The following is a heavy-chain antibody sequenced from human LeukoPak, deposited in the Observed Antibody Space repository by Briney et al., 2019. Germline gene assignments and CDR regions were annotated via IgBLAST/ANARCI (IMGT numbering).Heavy chain of an antibody. J-gene: IGHJ4*02. D-gene: IGHD3-10*01. Sequence: GSLRLSCAASGFTVSSNYMSWVRQPPGKGLEWIGEINHSGSTNYNPSLKSRVTISVDTSKNQFSLKLSSVTAADTAVYYCARAYYYGSGSYPHPLDYWGQGTLVTVSS. CDR1: GFTVSSNY. CDR3: ARAYYYGSGSYPHPLDY. V-gene: IGHV4-34*01. CDR2: INHSGST.